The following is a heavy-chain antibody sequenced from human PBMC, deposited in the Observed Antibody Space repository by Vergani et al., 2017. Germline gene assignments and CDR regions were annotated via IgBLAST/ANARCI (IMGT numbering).Heavy chain of an antibody. CDR1: GFTFSSYA. Sequence: QVQLVESGGGVVQPGRSLRLSCAASGFTFSSYAMHWVRQAPGKGLEWVAVISYDGSNKYYADSVKGRFTISRDNSKNTLYLQMNSLRAEDTAVYYCARDPSDTGYSSGWYGDYWGQGTLVTVSS. D-gene: IGHD6-19*01. CDR3: ARDPSDTGYSSGWYGDY. V-gene: IGHV3-30*04. J-gene: IGHJ4*02. CDR2: ISYDGSNK.